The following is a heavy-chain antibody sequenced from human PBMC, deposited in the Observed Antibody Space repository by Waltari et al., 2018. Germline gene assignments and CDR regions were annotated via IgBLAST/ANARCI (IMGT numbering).Heavy chain of an antibody. CDR2: IYYSGIT. Sequence: QLQLQESGPGLVKPSETLSLTCTVSGGSISSSSYYGGWIGQPPGKGLEWIGSIYYSGITYYNPSLKSRVTISVDTSKNQFSLKLSSVTAADTAVYYCARIDYDFWSGYPDYWGQGTLVTVSS. CDR3: ARIDYDFWSGYPDY. J-gene: IGHJ4*02. D-gene: IGHD3-3*01. V-gene: IGHV4-39*07. CDR1: GGSISSSSYY.